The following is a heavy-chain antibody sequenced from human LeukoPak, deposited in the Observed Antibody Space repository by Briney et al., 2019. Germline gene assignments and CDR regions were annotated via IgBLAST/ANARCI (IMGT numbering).Heavy chain of an antibody. D-gene: IGHD1-7*01. J-gene: IGHJ5*02. V-gene: IGHV3-48*01. CDR1: GFTFSSYS. CDR2: ISSSSSTI. CDR3: AKESAVTGTSLGWFDP. Sequence: PGGSLRLSCAASGFTFSSYSMNWVRQAPGKGLEWVSYISSSSSTIYYADSVKGRFTISRDNAKNSLYLQMNSLRAEDTAVYYCAKESAVTGTSLGWFDPWGQGTLVTVSS.